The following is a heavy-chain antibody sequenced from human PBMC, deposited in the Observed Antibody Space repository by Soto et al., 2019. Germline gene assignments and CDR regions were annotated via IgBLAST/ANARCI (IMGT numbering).Heavy chain of an antibody. CDR2: IYPGDSDT. CDR3: ARRGEDIVLVADYYGMDV. J-gene: IGHJ6*02. Sequence: PGESLKISCQGSEYSFTSYWIAWVRQMPGKGLEWMGSIYPGDSDTRYSPSFQGQVTISADKSISTAYLQWSSLKASDTAMYYCARRGEDIVLVADYYGMDVWGQGTTVTVSS. V-gene: IGHV5-51*01. D-gene: IGHD2-2*01. CDR1: EYSFTSYW.